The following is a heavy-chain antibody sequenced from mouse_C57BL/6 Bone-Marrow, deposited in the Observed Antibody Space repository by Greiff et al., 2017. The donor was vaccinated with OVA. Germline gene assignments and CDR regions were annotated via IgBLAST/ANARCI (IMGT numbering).Heavy chain of an antibody. V-gene: IGHV1-69*01. CDR1: GYTFTSYW. Sequence: QVQLQQPGAELVMPGASVKLSCKASGYTFTSYWMHWVKQRPGQGLEWIGEIDPSDSYTNYNQKFKGKSTLTVDKSSSTAYMQLSSLTSEDSAVYDCERSHLWIDYWGQGTAVTVSS. CDR3: ERSHLWIDY. J-gene: IGHJ4*01. CDR2: IDPSDSYT.